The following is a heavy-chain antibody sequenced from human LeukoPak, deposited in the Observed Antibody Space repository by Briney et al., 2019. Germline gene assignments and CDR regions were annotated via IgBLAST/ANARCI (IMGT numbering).Heavy chain of an antibody. D-gene: IGHD4-17*01. J-gene: IGHJ4*02. CDR3: ATRPPSETYYGVLDY. CDR2: ITSSGAST. V-gene: IGHV3-23*01. CDR1: GLDFSRHA. Sequence: HPGGSLRLSCEASGLDFSRHAMTWVRQAPGKGLEWVSGITSSGASTFHAESVQGRFTISRDNSKNTLYLQMNSLRAEGTAVYYCATRPPSETYYGVLDYWGQGTLVTVSS.